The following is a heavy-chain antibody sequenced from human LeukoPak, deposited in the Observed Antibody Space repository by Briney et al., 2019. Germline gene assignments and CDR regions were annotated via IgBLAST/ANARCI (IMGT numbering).Heavy chain of an antibody. Sequence: SETLSLTCTVSGGSISSYYLSWIRQPPGKGLEWIGYIYYSGSTNYNPSLKSRVTISVDTSKNQFSLKLSSVTAADTAVYYCARHPSSGGSCRMFDYWGQGTLVTVSS. CDR2: IYYSGST. D-gene: IGHD2-15*01. V-gene: IGHV4-59*08. J-gene: IGHJ4*02. CDR1: GGSISSYY. CDR3: ARHPSSGGSCRMFDY.